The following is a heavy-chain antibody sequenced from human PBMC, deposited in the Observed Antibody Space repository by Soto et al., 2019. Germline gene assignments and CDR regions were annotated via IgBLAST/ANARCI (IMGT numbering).Heavy chain of an antibody. CDR3: ARDHGYCSGGSCYFGYYYGMDV. CDR1: GGSFSGYY. D-gene: IGHD2-15*01. J-gene: IGHJ6*02. Sequence: SETLSLTAAVNGGSFSGYYWSWIRQPPGTGLEWIGEINHSGSTNYNPSLKSRVTISVDTSKNQFSLKLSSVTAADTAVYYCARDHGYCSGGSCYFGYYYGMDVWGQGTTVT. V-gene: IGHV4-34*01. CDR2: INHSGST.